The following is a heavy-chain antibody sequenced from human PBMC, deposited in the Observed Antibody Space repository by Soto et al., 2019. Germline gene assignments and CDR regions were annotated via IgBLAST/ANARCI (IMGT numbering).Heavy chain of an antibody. CDR3: ARDAYIVVVPAAMSRDYGMDV. V-gene: IGHV3-11*01. J-gene: IGHJ6*02. CDR2: ISSSGSTI. CDR1: GFTFGDYY. Sequence: SLRLSCAASGFTFGDYYMSWIRQAPGKGLEWVSYISSSGSTIYYADSVKGRFTISRDNVKNSLYLQMNSLRAEDTAVYYCARDAYIVVVPAAMSRDYGMDVWRQRTTVTVSS. D-gene: IGHD2-2*01.